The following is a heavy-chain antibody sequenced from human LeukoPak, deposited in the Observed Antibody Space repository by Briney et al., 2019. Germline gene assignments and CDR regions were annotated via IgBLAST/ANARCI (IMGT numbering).Heavy chain of an antibody. J-gene: IGHJ4*02. CDR1: GFTLSSYA. V-gene: IGHV3-23*01. Sequence: GASLRLSCAASGFTLSSYAMSWVRQAPGKGLEWVSAISGSGGSTYYADSVKGRFTISRDNSKNTLYLQMNSLRAEDTAVYYCAEAIFIAAADAFDYWGQGTLVTVSS. CDR3: AEAIFIAAADAFDY. CDR2: ISGSGGST. D-gene: IGHD6-13*01.